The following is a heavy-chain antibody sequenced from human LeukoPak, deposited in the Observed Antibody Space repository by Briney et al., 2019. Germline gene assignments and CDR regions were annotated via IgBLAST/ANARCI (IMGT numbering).Heavy chain of an antibody. CDR2: IYYSGST. Sequence: PSETLSLTCTVSGGSIGSSSYYWGWIRQPPGKGLEWIGSIYYSGSTYYNPSLKSRVTISVDTSKNQFSLKLSSVTAADTAVYYCARDWAIKWAPDAFDIWGQGTMVTVSS. CDR3: ARDWAIKWAPDAFDI. J-gene: IGHJ3*02. D-gene: IGHD5-12*01. V-gene: IGHV4-39*07. CDR1: GGSIGSSSYY.